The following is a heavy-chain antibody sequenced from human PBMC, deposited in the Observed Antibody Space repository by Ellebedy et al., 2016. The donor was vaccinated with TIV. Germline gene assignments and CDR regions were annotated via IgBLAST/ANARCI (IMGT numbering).Heavy chain of an antibody. Sequence: GESLKISXAASGFTFSNYAMNWVRQAPGKGLEWVSYISSSSAAIYYADSVKGRFTISRDNAKNSLYLQMNSLRAEDTAVYYCAREYFYGSGNRYYYYGMDVWGQGTTVTVS. CDR3: AREYFYGSGNRYYYYGMDV. CDR2: ISSSSAAI. CDR1: GFTFSNYA. V-gene: IGHV3-48*04. D-gene: IGHD3-10*01. J-gene: IGHJ6*02.